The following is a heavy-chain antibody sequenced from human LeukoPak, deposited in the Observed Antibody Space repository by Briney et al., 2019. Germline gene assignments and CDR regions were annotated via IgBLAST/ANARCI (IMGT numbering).Heavy chain of an antibody. Sequence: PSETLSLTCAVYGGSFSGYYWSWIRQPPGKGLEWIGEINHSGSTNYNPSLKSRVTISVDTSKNQFSLKLSSVTAADTAVYYCARVRSVAARENFDYWGQGTLVTVPS. V-gene: IGHV4-34*01. D-gene: IGHD6-6*01. CDR1: GGSFSGYY. CDR2: INHSGST. CDR3: ARVRSVAARENFDY. J-gene: IGHJ4*02.